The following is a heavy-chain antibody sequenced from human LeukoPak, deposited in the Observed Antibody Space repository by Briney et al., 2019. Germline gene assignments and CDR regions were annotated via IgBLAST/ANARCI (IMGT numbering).Heavy chain of an antibody. Sequence: GSLRLSCAASGFTFSSYAMSWVRQAPGKGLEWVSAISGSGGSTYYADSVKGRFTISRDNSKNTLYLQMNSLRAEDTAVYYCAKAFWSGYYSNWFDPWGQGTLVTVSS. V-gene: IGHV3-23*01. D-gene: IGHD3-3*01. CDR2: ISGSGGST. J-gene: IGHJ5*02. CDR3: AKAFWSGYYSNWFDP. CDR1: GFTFSSYA.